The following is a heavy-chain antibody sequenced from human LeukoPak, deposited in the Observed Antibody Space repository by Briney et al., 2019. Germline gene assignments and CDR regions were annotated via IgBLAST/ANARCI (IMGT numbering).Heavy chain of an antibody. Sequence: GGSLRLSCAASGFSFSDYNMNWVRQAPGKGLEWVSYITDTSRIMYYADSVGGRFTISRDNAKNSLYLQMHTLTDEDTAVYYCARANSVSRAFDSWGQGTLVTVSS. CDR3: ARANSVSRAFDS. D-gene: IGHD1-26*01. J-gene: IGHJ4*02. CDR2: ITDTSRIM. V-gene: IGHV3-48*02. CDR1: GFSFSDYN.